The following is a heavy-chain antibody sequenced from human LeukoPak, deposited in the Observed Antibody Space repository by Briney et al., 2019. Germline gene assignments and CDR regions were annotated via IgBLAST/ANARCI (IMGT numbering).Heavy chain of an antibody. J-gene: IGHJ4*02. CDR1: GYTFTSYY. CDR3: SWSGYYRWYYFDY. D-gene: IGHD3-3*01. Sequence: ASVKVSCKASGYTFTSYYMHWVRQAPGQGLEWMGIINPSGGSTSYAQKFEGRVTMTRDTSTSTVYMQLSSLRSEDTAVYYCSWSGYYRWYYFDYWGQGTLVTVSS. CDR2: INPSGGST. V-gene: IGHV1-46*01.